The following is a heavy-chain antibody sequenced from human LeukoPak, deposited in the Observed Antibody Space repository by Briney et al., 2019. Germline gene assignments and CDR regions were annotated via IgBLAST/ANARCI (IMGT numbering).Heavy chain of an antibody. CDR3: ARDSPQDDGYDSNGWFDP. Sequence: GGSLRLSCAASGFTFSSYAMSWVRQAPGKGLEWVSAISGSGGSTYYADSVKGRFTISRDNSKNTLYLQMNSLRAEDTAVYYCARDSPQDDGYDSNGWFDPWGQGTLVTVSS. CDR1: GFTFSSYA. D-gene: IGHD3-22*01. J-gene: IGHJ5*02. CDR2: ISGSGGST. V-gene: IGHV3-23*01.